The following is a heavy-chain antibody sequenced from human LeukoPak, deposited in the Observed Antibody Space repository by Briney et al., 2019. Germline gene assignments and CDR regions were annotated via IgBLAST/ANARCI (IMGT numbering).Heavy chain of an antibody. V-gene: IGHV1-69*05. Sequence: ASVKVSCKASGGTFSSYAISWVRQAPGQGLEWMGRIFPIFGTANYAQKFQGRVTITTDESTSTAYMELSSLRSEDTAVYYCAIEAYYYYYMDVWGKGTTVTVSS. CDR2: IFPIFGTA. J-gene: IGHJ6*03. CDR1: GGTFSSYA. CDR3: AIEAYYYYYMDV.